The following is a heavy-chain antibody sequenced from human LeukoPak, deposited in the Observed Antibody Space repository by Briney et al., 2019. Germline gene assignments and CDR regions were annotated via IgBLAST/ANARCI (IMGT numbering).Heavy chain of an antibody. CDR1: GGTFSSYA. D-gene: IGHD3-22*01. J-gene: IGHJ4*02. CDR3: ARISYDSSGYYSDDY. CDR2: INPNSGGT. V-gene: IGHV1-2*02. Sequence: ASVKVSCKASGGTFSSYAISWVRQAPGQGLEWMGWINPNSGGTNYAQKFQGRVTMTRDTSISTAYMELSRLRSDDTAVYYCARISYDSSGYYSDDYWGQGTLVTVSS.